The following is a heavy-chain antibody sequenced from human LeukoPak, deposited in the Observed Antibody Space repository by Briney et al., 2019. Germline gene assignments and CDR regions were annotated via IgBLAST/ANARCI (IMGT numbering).Heavy chain of an antibody. CDR2: IYTSGST. CDR3: ARDGGGYSGYDNAFDI. CDR1: GGSISSYY. Sequence: SETLSLTCTVSGGSISSYYWSWIRQPAGKGLEWIGRIYTSGSTNYNPSLKSRVTMSVDTSKNQFSLKLSSVTAADTAVYYCARDGGGYSGYDNAFDIWGQGAMVTVSS. V-gene: IGHV4-4*07. J-gene: IGHJ3*02. D-gene: IGHD5-12*01.